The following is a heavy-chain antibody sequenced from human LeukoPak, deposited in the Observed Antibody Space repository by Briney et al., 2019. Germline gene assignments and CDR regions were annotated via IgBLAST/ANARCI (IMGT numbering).Heavy chain of an antibody. CDR1: GGSISSSYYY. Sequence: SETLSLTCTVSGGSISSSYYYWGWIRQPPGKGLEWIGTIYYSGSTYYNPSLKSRVTISVDTSKNQFSLKLSSVTAPGTAVYYCARHEDRNWYFDHWGQGALVTVSS. D-gene: IGHD1-1*01. J-gene: IGHJ4*02. CDR3: ARHEDRNWYFDH. V-gene: IGHV4-39*01. CDR2: IYYSGST.